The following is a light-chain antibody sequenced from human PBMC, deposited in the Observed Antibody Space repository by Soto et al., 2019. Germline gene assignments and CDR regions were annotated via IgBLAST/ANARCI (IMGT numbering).Light chain of an antibody. V-gene: IGLV2-23*02. CDR3: CSDAGTSSSL. CDR2: EVA. J-gene: IGLJ1*01. Sequence: QSVRTQPASVSGSPGQSITISCTRTNSELGSFNFVSWYQQHPGKAPKVMIYEVAKRPSGISDRFSGSKSGNTASLTISGLQVEDDAYYYGCSDAGTSSSLFGTGTKVAVL. CDR1: NSELGSFNF.